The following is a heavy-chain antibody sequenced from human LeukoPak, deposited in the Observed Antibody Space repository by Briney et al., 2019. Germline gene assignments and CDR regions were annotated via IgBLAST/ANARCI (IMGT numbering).Heavy chain of an antibody. CDR2: VSWDSTRM. CDR3: SRSPDFWSALDF. Sequence: GRSLRLSCAASGFNFDAYAMHWVRQVPGRGLEWVSGVSWDSTRMAYADSVKGRFTISRDNAKNYLYLQMTSLRPEDTAVYYCSRSPDFWSALDFWGQGTLVAVSS. CDR1: GFNFDAYA. V-gene: IGHV3-9*01. D-gene: IGHD3-3*01. J-gene: IGHJ4*02.